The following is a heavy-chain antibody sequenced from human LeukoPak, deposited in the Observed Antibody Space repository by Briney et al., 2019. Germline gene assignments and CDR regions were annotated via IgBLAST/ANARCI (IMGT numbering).Heavy chain of an antibody. CDR3: TRTRDYFATTRYFDY. CDR2: ISGYNAKT. J-gene: IGHJ4*02. D-gene: IGHD1-26*01. V-gene: IGHV1-18*01. CDR1: GYMFSSYY. Sequence: ASVKVSCKASGYMFSSYYMTWVRQAPGQGLEWTGWISGYNAKTNYAQKFQGRVTMTTDTSTRTAYLELRSLSSDDTAVYYCTRTRDYFATTRYFDYWGQGTLVTVSS.